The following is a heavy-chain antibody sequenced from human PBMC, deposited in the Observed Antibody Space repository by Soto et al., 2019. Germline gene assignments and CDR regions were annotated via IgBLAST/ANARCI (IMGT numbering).Heavy chain of an antibody. D-gene: IGHD6-6*01. CDR1: GYTFTGYY. CDR2: INPNSGGT. V-gene: IGHV1-2*02. Sequence: ASVKVSCKASGYTFTGYYMHWVRQAPGQGLEWMGWINPNSGGTNYAQKFQGRVTMTRDKSTSTAYMELSSLRSDDTAVYYCARSIYSSSSGWTNAAFDIWGQGTMVTVSS. CDR3: ARSIYSSSSGWTNAAFDI. J-gene: IGHJ3*02.